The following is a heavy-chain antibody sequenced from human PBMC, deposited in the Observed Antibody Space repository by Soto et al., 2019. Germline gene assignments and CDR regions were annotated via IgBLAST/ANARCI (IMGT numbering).Heavy chain of an antibody. CDR3: TADLPDWGAYAFDY. D-gene: IGHD3-16*01. CDR2: ISYDGSNK. J-gene: IGHJ4*02. V-gene: IGHV3-30-3*01. Sequence: PGGSLRLSCAASGFTFSSYAMHWVRQAPGKGLEWVAVISYDGSNKYYADSVKGRFTISRDNSKNTLYLQMNSLRAEDTAVYYCTADLPDWGAYAFDYRGQGILVTVSS. CDR1: GFTFSSYA.